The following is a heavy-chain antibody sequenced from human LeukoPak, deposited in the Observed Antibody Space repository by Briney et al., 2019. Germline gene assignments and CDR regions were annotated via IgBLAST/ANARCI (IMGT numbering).Heavy chain of an antibody. CDR3: ARDLRWELLDYYYYMDV. CDR2: INPNSGGT. Sequence: GASVKVSCKASGYTFTGYYIHWVRQAPGQGLEWMGWINPNSGGTNYAQKFQGRVTMTRDTSISTAYMELSRLRSDDTAVYYCARDLRWELLDYYYYMDVWGKGTTVTVSS. D-gene: IGHD1-26*01. J-gene: IGHJ6*03. V-gene: IGHV1-2*02. CDR1: GYTFTGYY.